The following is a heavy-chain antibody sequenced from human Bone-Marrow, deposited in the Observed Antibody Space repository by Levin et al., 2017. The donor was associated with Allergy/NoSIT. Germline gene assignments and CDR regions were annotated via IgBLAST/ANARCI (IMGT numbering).Heavy chain of an antibody. CDR1: GFIFSSYA. CDR3: AKEGNWNGHSGLDV. Sequence: GGSLRLSCEASGFIFSSYAMTWVRQAPGSGLECVSVISGGGDVTYEADSVRGRLTTSRDSSKNTVYLEMNSLRVEDTAVYYCAKEGNWNGHSGLDVWGHGTTVTVSS. D-gene: IGHD1-1*01. V-gene: IGHV3-23*01. CDR2: ISGGGDVT. J-gene: IGHJ6*02.